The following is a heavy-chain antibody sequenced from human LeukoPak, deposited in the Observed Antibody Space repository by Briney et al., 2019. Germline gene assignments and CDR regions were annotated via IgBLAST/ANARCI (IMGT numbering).Heavy chain of an antibody. Sequence: PGGTLRLSCAASGFTFSTYGMSWIRQPPGKGLEWIGEINHSGSTNYNPSLKSRVTISVDTSKNQFSLKLSSVTAADTAVYYCARVDYGDYAPYYYYMDVWGKGTTVTISS. J-gene: IGHJ6*03. V-gene: IGHV4-34*01. CDR1: GFTFSTYG. CDR2: INHSGST. D-gene: IGHD4-17*01. CDR3: ARVDYGDYAPYYYYMDV.